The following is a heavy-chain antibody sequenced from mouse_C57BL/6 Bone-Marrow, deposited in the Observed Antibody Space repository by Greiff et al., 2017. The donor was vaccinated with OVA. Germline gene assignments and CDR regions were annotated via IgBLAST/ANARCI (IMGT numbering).Heavy chain of an antibody. CDR1: GYTFTSYW. V-gene: IGHV1-7*01. Sequence: QVQLKQPGAELVKPGASVKMSCKASGYTFTSYWMHWVKQRPGQGLEWIGYINPSSGYTKYNQKFKDKATLTADKSSSTAYMQLSSLTYEDSAVYYCARDDYDEGDYWGQGTTLTVSS. CDR3: ARDDYDEGDY. CDR2: INPSSGYT. J-gene: IGHJ2*01. D-gene: IGHD2-4*01.